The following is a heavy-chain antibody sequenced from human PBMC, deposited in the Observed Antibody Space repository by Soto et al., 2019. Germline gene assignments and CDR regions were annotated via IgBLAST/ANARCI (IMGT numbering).Heavy chain of an antibody. CDR1: GYTFTSYG. CDR3: ARENGDYYGSVEYFDY. V-gene: IGHV1-18*01. Sequence: WSSVKVSCKASGYTFTSYGSSCVRMATGQGLEWMGWISAYNGNTNYAQKLQGRVTMTTDTSTSTAYMELRSLRSDDTAVYYCARENGDYYGSVEYFDYWGQGTLVTVSS. J-gene: IGHJ4*02. D-gene: IGHD3-10*01. CDR2: ISAYNGNT.